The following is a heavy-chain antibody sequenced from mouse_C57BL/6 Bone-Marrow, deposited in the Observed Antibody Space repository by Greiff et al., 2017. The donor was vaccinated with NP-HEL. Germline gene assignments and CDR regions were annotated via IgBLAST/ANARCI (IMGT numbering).Heavy chain of an antibody. Sequence: VQLQQSGAELVRPGASVKLSCTASGFNIKDDYMHWVKQRPEQGLEWIGWIDPENGDTEYASKFQGKATITADTSSNTAYLQLSSLTSEDTAVYYCTTERAWLLRAWFAYWGQGTLVTVSA. J-gene: IGHJ3*01. D-gene: IGHD2-3*01. CDR1: GFNIKDDY. V-gene: IGHV14-4*01. CDR3: TTERAWLLRAWFAY. CDR2: IDPENGDT.